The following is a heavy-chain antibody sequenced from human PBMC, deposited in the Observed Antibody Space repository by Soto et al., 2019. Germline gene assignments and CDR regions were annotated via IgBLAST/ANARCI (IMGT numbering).Heavy chain of an antibody. D-gene: IGHD3-16*01. CDR2: ISPYTGNT. J-gene: IGHJ6*02. CDR3: VMVDNYVTPTPQDV. V-gene: IGHV1-18*01. Sequence: QVQLVQSGDEAKKPGASVKVSCKASGYIFDNYGIAWVRQAPGQGLEWMGWISPYTGNTHSATKVQGRLTMTTDTSTSTAYMDLGSLTSDDTAVYYCVMVDNYVTPTPQDVWGQGTTVTVSS. CDR1: GYIFDNYG.